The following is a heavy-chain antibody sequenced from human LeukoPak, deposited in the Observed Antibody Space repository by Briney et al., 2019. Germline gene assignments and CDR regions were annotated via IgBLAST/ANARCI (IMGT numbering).Heavy chain of an antibody. Sequence: GGSLRLSCAASGFTFDDYAMHWVRQAPGKGLEWVSGTSWNSGSIGYADSVKGRFTISRDNAKNSLYLQMNSLRAEDTALYYCAKDMTYDSSGYFDYWGQGTLVTVSS. D-gene: IGHD3-22*01. CDR3: AKDMTYDSSGYFDY. V-gene: IGHV3-9*01. CDR1: GFTFDDYA. J-gene: IGHJ4*02. CDR2: TSWNSGSI.